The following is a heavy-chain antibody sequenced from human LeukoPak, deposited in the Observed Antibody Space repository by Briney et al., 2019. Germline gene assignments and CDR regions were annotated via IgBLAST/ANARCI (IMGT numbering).Heavy chain of an antibody. J-gene: IGHJ4*02. CDR2: ISSSSSYI. D-gene: IGHD5-24*01. CDR3: ARLDASRRVGYNSNYFDY. V-gene: IGHV3-21*01. CDR1: GFTFSSYS. Sequence: GGSLRLSCVASGFTFSSYSMNWVRQAPGKGLEWVSFISSSSSYIYYADSVKGRFTISRDNAKNSLYVEMNSLRVEDTAVYYCARLDASRRVGYNSNYFDYWGQGTLVTVSS.